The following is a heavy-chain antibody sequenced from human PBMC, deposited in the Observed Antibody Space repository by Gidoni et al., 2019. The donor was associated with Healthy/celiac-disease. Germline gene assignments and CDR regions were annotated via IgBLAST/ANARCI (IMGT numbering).Heavy chain of an antibody. CDR2: INHSGST. V-gene: IGHV4-34*01. D-gene: IGHD5-12*01. J-gene: IGHJ4*02. Sequence: QVQLQQWGAGLLKPSETLSLTCAVYGASFSGYYWSWIRPPPGKGLEWIGEINHSGSTNYNPLLKSRVTISVDTSKNQFSLKLSSVTAADTAVYYCARGRRDGYNRTGSYYFDYWGQGTLVTVSS. CDR3: ARGRRDGYNRTGSYYFDY. CDR1: GASFSGYY.